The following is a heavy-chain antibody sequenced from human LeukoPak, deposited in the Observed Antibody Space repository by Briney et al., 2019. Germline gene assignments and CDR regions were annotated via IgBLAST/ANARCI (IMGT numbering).Heavy chain of an antibody. CDR1: GGSISRNY. D-gene: IGHD6-13*01. CDR2: IYSSGDT. CDR3: AREASGTRRYYYYYMDL. V-gene: IGHV4-4*07. J-gene: IGHJ6*03. Sequence: PSETLSLTCTVFGGSISRNYWSWIRQPAGKGLEWIGRIYSSGDTNYNPSPKSRVTMSIHTSENQFSLKLTSVTAADTAVYYCAREASGTRRYYYYYMDLWGKGTTVNV.